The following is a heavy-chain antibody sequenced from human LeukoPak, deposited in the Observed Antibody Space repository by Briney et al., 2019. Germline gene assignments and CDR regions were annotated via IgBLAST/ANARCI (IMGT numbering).Heavy chain of an antibody. CDR3: ARRGTVTTGGYFDY. Sequence: PSETLSLTCTVSGGSISSSSYYWGWIRQPPGKGLEWIGSIYYSGSTYYNPSLKSRFTISVDTSKNQFPLKLSSVTAADTAVYYCARRGTVTTGGYFDYWGQGTLVTVSS. CDR1: GGSISSSSYY. J-gene: IGHJ4*02. V-gene: IGHV4-39*01. D-gene: IGHD4-17*01. CDR2: IYYSGST.